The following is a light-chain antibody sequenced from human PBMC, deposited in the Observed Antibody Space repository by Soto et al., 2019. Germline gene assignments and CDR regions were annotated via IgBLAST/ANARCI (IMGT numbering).Light chain of an antibody. CDR1: QGISRW. CDR3: QQTRDFPLT. V-gene: IGKV1-12*01. Sequence: DIQMTQSPSSVSASVGDTVTVTCRASQGISRWLAWYQQKPGKAPRLLIYAASSLQNGVPPRFSGPYSGTDFSLTISSLQPGDSATYFCQQTRDFPLTFGGGTKVDIK. J-gene: IGKJ4*01. CDR2: AAS.